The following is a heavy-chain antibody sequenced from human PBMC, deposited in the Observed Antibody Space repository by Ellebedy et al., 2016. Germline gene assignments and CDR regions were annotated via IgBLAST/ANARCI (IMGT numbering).Heavy chain of an antibody. D-gene: IGHD3-22*01. CDR2: IYYSGST. CDR3: ARADDSSGYYFGGIDY. V-gene: IGHV4-30-4*01. CDR1: GGSISSYY. Sequence: SETLSLTCTVSGGSISSYYWSWIRQPPGKGLEWIGYIYYSGSTYYNPSLKSRVTISVDTSKNQFSLKLSSVTAADTAVYYCARADDSSGYYFGGIDYWGQGTLVTVSS. J-gene: IGHJ4*02.